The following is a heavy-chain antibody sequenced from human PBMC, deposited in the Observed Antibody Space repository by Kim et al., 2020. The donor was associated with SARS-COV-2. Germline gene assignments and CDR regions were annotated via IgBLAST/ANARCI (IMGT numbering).Heavy chain of an antibody. D-gene: IGHD5-12*01. J-gene: IGHJ4*02. Sequence: GDSVYYADSVKGRFPISRDNAKNSLYLQMNSVGADDTAVYYCARIYDGGDYWGQGTLVTVSS. CDR2: GDSV. CDR3: ARIYDGGDY. V-gene: IGHV3-11*01.